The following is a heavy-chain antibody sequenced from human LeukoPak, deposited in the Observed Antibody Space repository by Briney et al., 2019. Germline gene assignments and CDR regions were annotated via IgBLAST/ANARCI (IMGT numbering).Heavy chain of an antibody. CDR1: GFTFSSYG. Sequence: GGSLRLSCAASGFTFSSYGMHWVRQAPGKGLEWVAFIRYDGSNKYYADSVKGRFTISRHNSKNTLYLQMNSLRAEDTAVYYCAKPSIAARLCIGDAFDIWGQGTMVTVSS. J-gene: IGHJ3*02. CDR2: IRYDGSNK. D-gene: IGHD6-6*01. V-gene: IGHV3-30*02. CDR3: AKPSIAARLCIGDAFDI.